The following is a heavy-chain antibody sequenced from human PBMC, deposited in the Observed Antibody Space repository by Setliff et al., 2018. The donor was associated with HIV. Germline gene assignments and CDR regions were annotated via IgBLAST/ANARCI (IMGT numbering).Heavy chain of an antibody. CDR2: IYISGTT. Sequence: SETLSLTCAVYGGSFSGYYWNWIRQPPGKGLEWIAYIYISGTTNYNPSLKSRVTISLDTSRNQFSLKLGSVTAADTAMYYCVRENDLLDAFDIWGQGTMVTVSS. D-gene: IGHD1-1*01. V-gene: IGHV4-4*08. CDR1: GGSFSGYY. J-gene: IGHJ3*02. CDR3: VRENDLLDAFDI.